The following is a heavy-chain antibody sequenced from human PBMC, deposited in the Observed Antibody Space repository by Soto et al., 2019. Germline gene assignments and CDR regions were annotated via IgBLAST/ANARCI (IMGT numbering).Heavy chain of an antibody. CDR2: ISIYNDNI. V-gene: IGHV1-18*04. J-gene: IGHJ6*02. CDR1: GFTFTSDG. Sequence: GASVKVSCKASGFTFTSDGISWVRQAPGQGLEWMAWISIYNDNIKDAQKFQRRITMTTYTSTSTAYMELRSLRSDDTAVYYCARETYYFGSGTYDDGMDVWGQGTTVTVSS. D-gene: IGHD3-10*01. CDR3: ARETYYFGSGTYDDGMDV.